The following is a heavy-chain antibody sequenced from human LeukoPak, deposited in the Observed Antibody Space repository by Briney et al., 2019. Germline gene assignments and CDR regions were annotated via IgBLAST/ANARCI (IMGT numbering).Heavy chain of an antibody. CDR1: GFTFSSYA. CDR2: TSGSGGST. Sequence: GGSLRLSCAASGFTFSSYAMSWVRQAPGKGLGWVSATSGSGGSTYYADSVKGRFTISRNNSKNTLYLQMNSLRAEDTAVYYCAKDLVIPYYYDSSGPWDYWGQGTLVTVSS. V-gene: IGHV3-23*01. CDR3: AKDLVIPYYYDSSGPWDY. J-gene: IGHJ4*02. D-gene: IGHD3-22*01.